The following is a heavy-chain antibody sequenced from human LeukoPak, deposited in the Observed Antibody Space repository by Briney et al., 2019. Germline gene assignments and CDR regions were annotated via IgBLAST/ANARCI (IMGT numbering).Heavy chain of an antibody. D-gene: IGHD2-15*01. CDR1: GGSFSGYY. J-gene: IGHJ5*02. Sequence: PSETLSLTCAVYGGSFSGYYWSWIRQPPGKGLEWIGEINHSGSTNYNPSLKSRVTISVDTSKNQFSLKLSSVTAADTAVYYCASGGNCSGGSCYSDRGWFDPWGQGTLVTVSS. CDR2: INHSGST. CDR3: ASGGNCSGGSCYSDRGWFDP. V-gene: IGHV4-34*01.